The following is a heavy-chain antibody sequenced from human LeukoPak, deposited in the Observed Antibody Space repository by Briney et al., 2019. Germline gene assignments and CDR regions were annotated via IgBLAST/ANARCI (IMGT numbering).Heavy chain of an antibody. Sequence: GGSLRLSCAASGFTFSSYSMNWVRQAPGKGLEWVSSISSSSSYIYYADSVKGRFTISRDNAKNSLYLQMNSLRTEDTAVYYCASSPYYDSSGYFSGWGQGTLVTVSS. V-gene: IGHV3-21*01. D-gene: IGHD3-22*01. CDR1: GFTFSSYS. J-gene: IGHJ4*02. CDR3: ASSPYYDSSGYFSG. CDR2: ISSSSSYI.